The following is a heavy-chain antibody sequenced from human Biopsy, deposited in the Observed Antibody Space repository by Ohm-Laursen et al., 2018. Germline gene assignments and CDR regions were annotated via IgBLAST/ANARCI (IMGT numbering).Heavy chain of an antibody. CDR2: IYTDSTT. CDR1: GFTVTSNY. Sequence: SLRLSCSASGFTVTSNYMTWVRQAPGKGLAWVSVIYTDSTTYYADSVKGRFTISRDNSKNTLYLQMNSLRAEDTAVYYCAKSQRGPYYDVWSGQNEENWFDPWDQGTLVTVSS. CDR3: AKSQRGPYYDVWSGQNEENWFDP. D-gene: IGHD3-3*01. J-gene: IGHJ5*02. V-gene: IGHV3-66*02.